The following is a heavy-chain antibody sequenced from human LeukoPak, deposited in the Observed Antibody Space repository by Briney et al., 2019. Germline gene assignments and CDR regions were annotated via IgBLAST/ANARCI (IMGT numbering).Heavy chain of an antibody. Sequence: GSLRLSCAASGFSFSTYGMEWVRQAPGKGLEWVALIWYDGTNKYYVDSVKGRFTISRDNSKNTLYLQMNSLRAEDTAVYYCAKAGGNSGYDNYYYMDVWGKGTTVTVSS. D-gene: IGHD5-12*01. CDR1: GFSFSTYG. V-gene: IGHV3-33*03. J-gene: IGHJ6*03. CDR3: AKAGGNSGYDNYYYMDV. CDR2: IWYDGTNK.